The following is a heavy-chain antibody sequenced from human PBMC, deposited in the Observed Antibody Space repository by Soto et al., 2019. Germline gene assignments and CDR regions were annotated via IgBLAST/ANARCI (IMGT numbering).Heavy chain of an antibody. CDR2: ISYDGSNK. D-gene: IGHD3-22*01. J-gene: IGHJ4*02. CDR1: GFTFSSYG. CDR3: AKEGPLREGSGYSH. V-gene: IGHV3-30*18. Sequence: QVQLVESGGGVVQPGRSLRLSCAASGFTFSSYGMHWVREAPGKGLEWVAVISYDGSNKYYADSVKGRFTISRDNSKNTLYLQMNSLRAEDTAVYYCAKEGPLREGSGYSHWGQGTLVTVSS.